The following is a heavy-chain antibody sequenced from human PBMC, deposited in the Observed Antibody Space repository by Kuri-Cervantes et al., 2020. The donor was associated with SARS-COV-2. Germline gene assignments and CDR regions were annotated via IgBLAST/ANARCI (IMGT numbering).Heavy chain of an antibody. D-gene: IGHD6-19*01. V-gene: IGHV5-10-1*01. CDR1: GYRFTSYR. Sequence: GGSLRLSCMASGYRFTSYRITWVRQMPGEGLEWMGRIDPTDSHTYYSTSFQGHVTFSTDKTIATSDLRWRSLKASDTAMYFCARRVAGHKMFDLWGQGTPVTVSS. CDR3: ARRVAGHKMFDL. CDR2: IDPTDSHT. J-gene: IGHJ5*02.